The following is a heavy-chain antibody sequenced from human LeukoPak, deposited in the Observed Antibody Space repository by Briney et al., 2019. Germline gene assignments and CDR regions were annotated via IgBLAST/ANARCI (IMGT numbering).Heavy chain of an antibody. CDR2: IYYSGST. V-gene: IGHV4-59*01. J-gene: IGHJ4*02. Sequence: SETLSLTCTVPGGSISSYYWSWIRQPPGKGLEWIGYIYYSGSTNYNPSLKSRVTISVDTSKNQFSLKLSSVTAADTAVYYCARGRGSGWLGVYFDYWGQGTLVTVSS. D-gene: IGHD6-19*01. CDR1: GGSISSYY. CDR3: ARGRGSGWLGVYFDY.